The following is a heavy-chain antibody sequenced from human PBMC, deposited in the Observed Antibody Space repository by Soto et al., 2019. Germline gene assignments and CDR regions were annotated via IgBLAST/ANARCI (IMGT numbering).Heavy chain of an antibody. V-gene: IGHV3-23*01. CDR3: AQGSARYGY. Sequence: EVQLLESEGGLVQPGGSLKLSCAASGFTLSTYAMDWVRQAPGKGLEWVSAISDIDGSTYYVDSVKGRFTISRDDSKNTLYLQMTSLRAEDTAVYYCAQGSARYGYWGQGTLVTVST. J-gene: IGHJ4*02. D-gene: IGHD1-26*01. CDR2: ISDIDGST. CDR1: GFTLSTYA.